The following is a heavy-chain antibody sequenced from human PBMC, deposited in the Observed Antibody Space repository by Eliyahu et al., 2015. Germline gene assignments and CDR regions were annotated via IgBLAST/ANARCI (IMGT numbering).Heavy chain of an antibody. J-gene: IGHJ4*02. CDR1: GFTVSXNW. Sequence: EVQLVESGGGLVQPGGSLRLSCAASGFTVSXNWXHWVRQAPGKGLVWVSRINEDGSTTTYADSVKGRFTISRDNAKNTLYLQMSSLRAEDTTVYYCARDMTGPYDYWGQGTLVTVSS. D-gene: IGHD3-9*01. CDR3: ARDMTGPYDY. CDR2: INEDGSTT. V-gene: IGHV3-74*01.